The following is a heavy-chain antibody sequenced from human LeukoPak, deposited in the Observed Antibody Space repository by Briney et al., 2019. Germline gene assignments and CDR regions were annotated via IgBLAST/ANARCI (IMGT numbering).Heavy chain of an antibody. V-gene: IGHV1-69*02. CDR3: ARASDYYDSSGQFDY. Sequence: SVKVSCKASGGTFSSYTISWVRQAPGQGLEWMGRINPILGIANYAQKFQGRVTITADKSTSTAYMELSSLRSEDTAVYYCARASDYYDSSGQFDYWGQGTLVTVSS. CDR1: GGTFSSYT. J-gene: IGHJ4*02. D-gene: IGHD3-22*01. CDR2: INPILGIA.